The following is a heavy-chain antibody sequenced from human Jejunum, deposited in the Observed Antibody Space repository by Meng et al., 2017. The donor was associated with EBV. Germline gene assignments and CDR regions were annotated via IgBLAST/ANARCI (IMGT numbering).Heavy chain of an antibody. CDR2: INHGDRT. V-gene: IGHV4-34*01. CDR1: GGSFSGYY. CDR3: ARVAYDEAFAGWFDP. D-gene: IGHD5-12*01. J-gene: IGHJ5*02. Sequence: GQLEQWGAGLLKPSETLSLTCVVNGGSFSGYYWTWIRQPPGKGLEWIGEINHGDRTNYNPSLKSRVTVSVDTSKNQFSLRLTSVTDADTAVYYCARVAYDEAFAGWFDPWGQGTLVTVSS.